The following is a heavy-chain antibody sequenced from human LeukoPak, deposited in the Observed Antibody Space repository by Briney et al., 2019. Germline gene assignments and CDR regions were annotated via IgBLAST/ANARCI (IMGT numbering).Heavy chain of an antibody. D-gene: IGHD6-19*01. CDR3: ARGQGAVAGTTLGC. CDR2: MNPNSGNT. CDR1: GYTFTSYD. Sequence: ASVKVSCKASGYTFTSYDINWVRQATGQGLEWMGWMNPNSGNTGYAQKFQGRVTMTRNTSISTAYMELSSLRSEDTAVYYCARGQGAVAGTTLGCWGQGTLVTVSS. J-gene: IGHJ4*02. V-gene: IGHV1-8*01.